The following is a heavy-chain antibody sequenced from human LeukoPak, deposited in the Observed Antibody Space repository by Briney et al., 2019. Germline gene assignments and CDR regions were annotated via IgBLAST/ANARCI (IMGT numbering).Heavy chain of an antibody. V-gene: IGHV3-23*01. CDR2: ISGSGGST. Sequence: AGGSLRLSCAASGFTFSSYAMSWVRQAPGKGLERVSAISGSGGSTYYADSVKGRFTISRDNSKNTLYLQMNSLRAEDTAVYYCAKSVTLVTMIEDPVDYFDYWGQGTLVTVSS. D-gene: IGHD3-22*01. J-gene: IGHJ4*02. CDR3: AKSVTLVTMIEDPVDYFDY. CDR1: GFTFSSYA.